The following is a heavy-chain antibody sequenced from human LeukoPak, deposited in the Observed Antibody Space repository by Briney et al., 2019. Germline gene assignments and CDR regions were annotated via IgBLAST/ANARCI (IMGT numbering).Heavy chain of an antibody. V-gene: IGHV3-21*01. J-gene: IGHJ6*02. CDR1: GFTFKKYG. Sequence: GGSLRLSCAATGFTFKKYGMNWVRQAPGKGLEWVSSISSSSTYIHYADSVKGRFTISRDNAQNSLFLQMNSLRAEDTAVYYCARHHLVVIPDAKSYYYYGLDVWGQGTTVTVSS. CDR2: ISSSSTYI. D-gene: IGHD2-2*01. CDR3: ARHHLVVIPDAKSYYYYGLDV.